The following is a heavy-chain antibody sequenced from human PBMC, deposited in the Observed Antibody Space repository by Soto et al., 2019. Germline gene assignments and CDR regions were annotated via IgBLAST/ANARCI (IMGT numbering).Heavy chain of an antibody. CDR3: ARATGADKEYC. CDR2: IKEDGSEK. J-gene: IGHJ4*02. V-gene: IGHV3-7*04. Sequence: EVQLVESGGGLVQPGGSLRLSCAASGFTFSSYWMSWVRQAPGRGLEWVGNIKEDGSEKYYVDSVNGRFTVSRDNAKNSLYLQMNSLRAEDTAVCCCARATGADKEYCWCQGTLGSVSS. CDR1: GFTFSSYW. D-gene: IGHD6-6*01.